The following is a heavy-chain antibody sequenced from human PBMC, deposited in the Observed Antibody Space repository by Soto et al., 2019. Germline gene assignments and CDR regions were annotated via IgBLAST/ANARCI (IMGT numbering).Heavy chain of an antibody. CDR3: ACWGHIVPVAPSDFDR. Sequence: GGCLRLSCAASGFGFSNYWMNRIRQTPGKGLMWVSRISPDGSDVGYADSVEGRFTVSRDNAKNTLYLQMHSLRAEDTAMYYCACWGHIVPVAPSDFDRWGQGTLVTVSS. J-gene: IGHJ4*02. D-gene: IGHD2-8*02. V-gene: IGHV3-74*01. CDR2: ISPDGSDV. CDR1: GFGFSNYW.